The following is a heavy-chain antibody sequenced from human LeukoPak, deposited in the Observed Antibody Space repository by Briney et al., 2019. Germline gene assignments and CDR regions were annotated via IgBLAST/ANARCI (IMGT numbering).Heavy chain of an antibody. Sequence: SETLSLTCTVSGGSISSSSYYWGWIRQPPGKGLEWIGSIYYSGSTYYNPSLKSRVTISVDTSKNQFSLKLSSVTAADTAVYYCARVRPSVYCSGGSCYSPKFDYWGQGTLVTVSS. CDR2: IYYSGST. J-gene: IGHJ4*02. CDR3: ARVRPSVYCSGGSCYSPKFDY. V-gene: IGHV4-39*07. D-gene: IGHD2-15*01. CDR1: GGSISSSSYY.